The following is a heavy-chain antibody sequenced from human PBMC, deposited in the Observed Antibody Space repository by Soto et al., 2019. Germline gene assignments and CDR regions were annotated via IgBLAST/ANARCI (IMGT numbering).Heavy chain of an antibody. Sequence: PXETLSLTCTVSGASISSSSDYWGWIRQPPGKGLEWIGSIYYSGSTYYNPSLKSRVTISVDTSKNQFSLKLSSVTAADTAVYYCARNLVQAAINNAFDIWGQGTMVTVSS. D-gene: IGHD2-2*02. CDR1: GASISSSSDY. CDR3: ARNLVQAAINNAFDI. CDR2: IYYSGST. V-gene: IGHV4-39*01. J-gene: IGHJ3*02.